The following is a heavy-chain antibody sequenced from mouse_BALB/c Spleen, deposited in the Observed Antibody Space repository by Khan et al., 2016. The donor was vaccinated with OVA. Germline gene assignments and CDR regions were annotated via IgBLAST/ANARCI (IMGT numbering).Heavy chain of an antibody. CDR2: ISSGGTHT. V-gene: IGHV5-6*01. CDR3: TRFITTTTGNYYAMDY. Sequence: EVELVESGGDLVNPGGSLKLSCAASGFIFSSYGMSWVRQTPDKRLEWVATISSGGTHTYYPDSVKGRFTISRDNAKNTLSLQMSSLKSEDTAMYYCTRFITTTTGNYYAMDYWGQGTSVTVSS. J-gene: IGHJ4*01. CDR1: GFIFSSYG. D-gene: IGHD1-2*01.